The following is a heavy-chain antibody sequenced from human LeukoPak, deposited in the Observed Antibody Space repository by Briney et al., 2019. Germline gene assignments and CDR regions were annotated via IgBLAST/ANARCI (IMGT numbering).Heavy chain of an antibody. D-gene: IGHD3-10*01. Sequence: GGSLRLSCAASGFTVSSNYMSWVRQAPGKGLEWVSVIYSGGSTYYADSVKGRFTISRDNSKNTLYLQMNSLRAEDTAVYYCARAYGSGSYYNIDWGQGTLVTVSS. J-gene: IGHJ4*02. V-gene: IGHV3-53*01. CDR2: IYSGGST. CDR3: ARAYGSGSYYNID. CDR1: GFTVSSNY.